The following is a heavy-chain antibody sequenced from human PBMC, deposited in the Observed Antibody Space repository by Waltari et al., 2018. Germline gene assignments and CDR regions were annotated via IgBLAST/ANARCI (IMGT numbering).Heavy chain of an antibody. CDR2: IYTSGST. V-gene: IGHV4-61*02. J-gene: IGHJ4*02. CDR3: ARSSGYSSGPRQGAIDY. D-gene: IGHD6-19*01. CDR1: GGSISSGSYY. Sequence: QVQLQESGPGLLKPSQTLSLTCTVSGGSISSGSYYWSWIRQPAGKGLEWIGRIYTSGSTNYNPSLKSRVTISVDTSKNQFSLKLSSVTAADTAVYYCARSSGYSSGPRQGAIDYWGQGTLVTVSS.